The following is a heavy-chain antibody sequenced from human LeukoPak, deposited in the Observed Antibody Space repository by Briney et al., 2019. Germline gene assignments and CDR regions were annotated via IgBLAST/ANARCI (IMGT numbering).Heavy chain of an antibody. V-gene: IGHV1-18*01. D-gene: IGHD3-10*01. CDR2: ISANNGNT. CDR1: GYTFTNYG. CDR3: ARDRSVVRGVVIIFDY. Sequence: AAVKVSCKASGYTFTNYGISWVRQAPGQGVEGMGWISANNGNTNYAQKFQGRVTMTTDTSTSTAYMEVRSLTSDDTAVYYCARDRSVVRGVVIIFDYWGQGTLVTVSS. J-gene: IGHJ4*02.